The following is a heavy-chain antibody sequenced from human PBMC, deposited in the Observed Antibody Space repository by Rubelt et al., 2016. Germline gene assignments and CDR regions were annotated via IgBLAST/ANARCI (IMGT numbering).Heavy chain of an antibody. CDR2: ITPNSGAT. CDR1: GYAFKSYG. V-gene: IGHV1-2*06. Sequence: VHLVQSGPELKKPGASMKISCKPSGYAFKSYGIAWVRQAPGQGLEWMGRITPNSGATNYAQKFQDRVTVTRDRGTSIRTAYMEVRRLRSGDTAVYYCVRESGYKYGDYWGQGSLVTVSS. J-gene: IGHJ4*02. CDR3: VRESGYKYGDY. D-gene: IGHD5-24*01.